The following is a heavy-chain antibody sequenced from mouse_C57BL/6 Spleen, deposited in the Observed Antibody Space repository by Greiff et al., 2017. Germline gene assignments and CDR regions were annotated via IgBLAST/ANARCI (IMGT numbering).Heavy chain of an antibody. V-gene: IGHV5-17*01. D-gene: IGHD2-4*01. J-gene: IGHJ3*01. CDR3: ARRNYDYDEAWFAY. CDR2: ISSGSSTI. Sequence: EVQVVESGGGLVKPGGSLKLSCAASGFTFSDYGMHWVRQAPEKGLEWVAYISSGSSTIYYADTVKGRFTISRDNAKNTLFLQMTSLRSEDTAMYYCARRNYDYDEAWFAYWGQGTLVTVSA. CDR1: GFTFSDYG.